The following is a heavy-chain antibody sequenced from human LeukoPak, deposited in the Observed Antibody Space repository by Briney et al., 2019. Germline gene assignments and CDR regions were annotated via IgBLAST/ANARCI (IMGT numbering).Heavy chain of an antibody. J-gene: IGHJ6*02. Sequence: SQTLSLTCTVSGGSISSGSYYWSWIRQPAGKGLEWTGRIYTSGSTNYNPSLKSRVTISVDTSKNQFSLKLSSVTAADTAVCYCARGRSGSYQYYYGLDVWGQGTTVTVSS. V-gene: IGHV4-61*02. CDR2: IYTSGST. CDR1: GGSISSGSYY. D-gene: IGHD1-26*01. CDR3: ARGRSGSYQYYYGLDV.